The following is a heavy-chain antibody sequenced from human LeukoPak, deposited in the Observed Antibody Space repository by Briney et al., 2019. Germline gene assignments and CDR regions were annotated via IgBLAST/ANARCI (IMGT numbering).Heavy chain of an antibody. Sequence: PVGSLRLSCAPSGFTFSDYNMSWIRQAPGKGLEWVSNISSSGSTIYYADSVKGRFTISRDNAKNSLYLQMNSLRAEDTAVYYCARDQGGSYYPWFDPWGQGTLVTVSS. D-gene: IGHD1-26*01. J-gene: IGHJ5*02. CDR3: ARDQGGSYYPWFDP. V-gene: IGHV3-11*04. CDR2: ISSSGSTI. CDR1: GFTFSDYN.